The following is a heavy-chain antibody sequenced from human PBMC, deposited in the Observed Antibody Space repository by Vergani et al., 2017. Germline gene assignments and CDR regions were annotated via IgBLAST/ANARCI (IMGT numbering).Heavy chain of an antibody. J-gene: IGHJ4*02. CDR2: IYYSGST. D-gene: IGHD3-16*01. CDR3: AGVEGPYVWLFNFDY. CDR1: GVSISSSSYY. V-gene: IGHV4-39*01. Sequence: QLQLQESGPGLVKPSETLSLTCTVSGVSISSSSYYWGWIRQPPGKGLEWIGSIYYSGSTYYNPSLKSRVTISVDTSKNQFSLKLSSVTAADTAVYYCAGVEGPYVWLFNFDYWGQGTLVTVSS.